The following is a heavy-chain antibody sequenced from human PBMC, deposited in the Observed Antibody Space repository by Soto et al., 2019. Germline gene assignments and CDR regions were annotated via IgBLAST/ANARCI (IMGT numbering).Heavy chain of an antibody. CDR2: IWYDGSNK. CDR1: GFTFSSDC. V-gene: IGHV3-33*01. J-gene: IGHJ4*02. D-gene: IGHD6-19*01. CDR3: ARDRAPRYSSGWYYY. Sequence: GGSLRLSCAASGFTFSSDCMHWVRQAPGKGLEWVAVIWYDGSNKYYADSVKGRFTISRDNSKNTLYLQMNSLRAEDTAVYYCARDRAPRYSSGWYYYWGQGTLVTVSS.